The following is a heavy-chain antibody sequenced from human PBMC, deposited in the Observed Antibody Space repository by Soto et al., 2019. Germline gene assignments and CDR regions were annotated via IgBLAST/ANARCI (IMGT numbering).Heavy chain of an antibody. CDR1: GYSISSGYY. CDR3: ARAPVNWFDP. V-gene: IGHV4-38-2*01. CDR2: IYHSGST. D-gene: IGHD4-17*01. J-gene: IGHJ5*02. Sequence: SETLSLTCAVSGYSISSGYYWGWIRQPPGKGLEWIGSIYHSGSTYYNPSLKSRVTISVDTSKNQFSLKLRSVTAADTAVYYCARAPVNWFDPWGQGTLVTVSS.